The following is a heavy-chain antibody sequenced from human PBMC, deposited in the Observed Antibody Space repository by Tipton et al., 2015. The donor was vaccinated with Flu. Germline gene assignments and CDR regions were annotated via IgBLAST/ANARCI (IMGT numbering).Heavy chain of an antibody. J-gene: IGHJ4*02. CDR1: GYSIRSSNYY. CDR2: IFHSGNS. CDR3: ARGTGYGTYFDS. V-gene: IGHV4-39*07. D-gene: IGHD5-12*01. Sequence: TLSLTCAVSGYSIRSSNYYWGWIRQPPGKGLEWIVNIFHSGNSYHNPSLKSRVTMSVETSKNQFSLKVKSVTAADTAVYYCARGTGYGTYFDSWGRGTLVTVSS.